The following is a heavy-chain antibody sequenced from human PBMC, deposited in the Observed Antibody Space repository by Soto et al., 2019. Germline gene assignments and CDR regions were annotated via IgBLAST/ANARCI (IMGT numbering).Heavy chain of an antibody. CDR2: IIPIFGTA. CDR3: AGSLRLQLARYYFDY. V-gene: IGHV1-69*06. D-gene: IGHD6-6*01. Sequence: GASVKVSCKASGGTFSSYAISWVRQAPGQGPEWMGGIIPIFGTANYAQKFQGRVTITADKSTSTAYMELSSLRSEDTAVYYCAGSLRLQLARYYFDYWGQGTLVTVSS. J-gene: IGHJ4*02. CDR1: GGTFSSYA.